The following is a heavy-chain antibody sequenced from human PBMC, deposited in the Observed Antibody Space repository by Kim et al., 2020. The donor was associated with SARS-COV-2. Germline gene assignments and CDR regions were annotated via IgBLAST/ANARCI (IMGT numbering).Heavy chain of an antibody. CDR3: ARESYYDFWSGYFPANDY. J-gene: IGHJ4*02. CDR1: GYTFTSYA. CDR2: INAGNGNT. D-gene: IGHD3-3*01. V-gene: IGHV1-3*01. Sequence: VSVKVSCKASGYTFTSYAMHWVRQAPGQRLEWMGWINAGNGNTKYSQKFQGRVTITRDTSASTAYMELSSLRSEDTAVYYCARESYYDFWSGYFPANDYWGQGTLVTVSS.